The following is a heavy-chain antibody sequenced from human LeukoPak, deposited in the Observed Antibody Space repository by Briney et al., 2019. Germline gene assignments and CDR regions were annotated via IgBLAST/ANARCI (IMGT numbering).Heavy chain of an antibody. CDR1: GFTFSSRW. Sequence: PGGSLRLSCVASGFTFSSRWMHWVRQAPGKGLEWVSVIYSGGSTYYADSVKGRFTISRDNSKNTLYLQMNSLRAEDTAVYYCASYNWNYVFDYWGQGTLVTVSS. CDR2: IYSGGST. D-gene: IGHD1-7*01. J-gene: IGHJ4*02. CDR3: ASYNWNYVFDY. V-gene: IGHV3-53*01.